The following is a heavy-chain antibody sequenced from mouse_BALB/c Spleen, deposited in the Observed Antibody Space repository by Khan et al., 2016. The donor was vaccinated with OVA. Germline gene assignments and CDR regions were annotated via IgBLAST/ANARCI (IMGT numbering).Heavy chain of an antibody. V-gene: IGHV1S41*01. CDR1: GYTFTSYW. J-gene: IGHJ4*01. CDR3: ARENYYGGSCYAMDY. Sequence: DLVKPGASVKLSCKASGYTFTSYWINWIKQRPGQGLEWIGRIGPGSSNAYYNDMFKGKATLTVDTSSNTAYIPLSSLSSEASAVYFCARENYYGGSCYAMDYWGQGTSVTVSA. D-gene: IGHD1-1*01. CDR2: IGPGSSNA.